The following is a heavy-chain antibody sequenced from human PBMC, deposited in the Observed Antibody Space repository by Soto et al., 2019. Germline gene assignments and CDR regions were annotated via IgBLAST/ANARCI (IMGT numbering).Heavy chain of an antibody. CDR2: ISSTSTFT. D-gene: IGHD3-10*01. Sequence: NPGGSLRLSCAASGLTFSDNHMAWIRQAPGKGLEWVSYISSTSTFTIYADSVKGRFTISRDNAKNSVYLQMNSLRADDTAVYFCARAYGPFTWGPGTLVTVSS. J-gene: IGHJ5*02. V-gene: IGHV3-11*06. CDR1: GLTFSDNH. CDR3: ARAYGPFT.